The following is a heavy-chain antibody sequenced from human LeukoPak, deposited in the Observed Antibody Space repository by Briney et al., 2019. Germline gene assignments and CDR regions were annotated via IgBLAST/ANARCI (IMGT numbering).Heavy chain of an antibody. CDR1: GGTFGSYA. CDR2: IIPIFGIA. V-gene: IGHV1-69*04. J-gene: IGHJ5*02. Sequence: SVTVSCTASGGTFGSYAISWVRQAPGQGLEWMGRIIPIFGIANYAQKFQGRVTITADKSTSTAYMELSSLRSEDTAVYYCASLGLAYYDSSGYLNWFDPWGQGTLVTVSS. D-gene: IGHD3-22*01. CDR3: ASLGLAYYDSSGYLNWFDP.